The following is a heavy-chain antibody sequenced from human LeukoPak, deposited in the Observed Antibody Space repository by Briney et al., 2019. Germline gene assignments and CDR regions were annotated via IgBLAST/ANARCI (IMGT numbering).Heavy chain of an antibody. Sequence: GGSLRLSCAPPGFTSSSYAMHWVRQAPDKGLEWGAVISYDGSNKYYADSVKGRFTISRDNSKNTLYLQMNSLRAEDTAVYYCARDEAAYSGSPLDYWGQGTLVTVSS. V-gene: IGHV3-30-3*01. CDR3: ARDEAAYSGSPLDY. CDR1: GFTSSSYA. J-gene: IGHJ4*02. D-gene: IGHD1-26*01. CDR2: ISYDGSNK.